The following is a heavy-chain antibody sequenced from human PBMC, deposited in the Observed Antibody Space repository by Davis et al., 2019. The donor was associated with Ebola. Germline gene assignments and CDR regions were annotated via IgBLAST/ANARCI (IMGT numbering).Heavy chain of an antibody. Sequence: AASVKVSCKASGGTFSGNAITWVRQAPGQGLEWMGRIIPTVGITNYAQKFQGRVTMTRDTSISTAYMELSRLRSDDTAVYYCATLWFGELLGMDVWGKGATVTVSS. CDR3: ATLWFGELLGMDV. J-gene: IGHJ6*04. CDR2: IIPTVGIT. V-gene: IGHV1-2*02. CDR1: GGTFSGNA. D-gene: IGHD3-10*01.